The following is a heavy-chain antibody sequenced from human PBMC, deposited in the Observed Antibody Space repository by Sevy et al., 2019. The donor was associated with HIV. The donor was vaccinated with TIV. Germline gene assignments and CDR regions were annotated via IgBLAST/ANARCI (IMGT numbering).Heavy chain of an antibody. CDR2: VYPHSGGT. D-gene: IGHD1-7*01. J-gene: IGHJ6*02. Sequence: ASVKVSCKASGYTFTGDYLHWVRQAPGQGLEWMGRVYPHSGGTNYAQKFQGRVTMTRDTSINTAYMELSRLRSDDTAVYYCARDGGGGTTNSGMDVWGQGTTVTVSS. CDR1: GYTFTGDY. CDR3: ARDGGGGTTNSGMDV. V-gene: IGHV1-2*06.